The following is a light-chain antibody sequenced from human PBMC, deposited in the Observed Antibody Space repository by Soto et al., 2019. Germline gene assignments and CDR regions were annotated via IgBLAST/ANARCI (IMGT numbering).Light chain of an antibody. Sequence: EIVLTQSPGTLSLSGGERATLSCRASQSVSSSYLASYQQKPGQAPRLLIYGASSRATGIPDRFSGSGSGTDFTLTISRLEPEDSAVYYCQQRHMWPITFGQGTRLEIK. CDR2: GAS. V-gene: IGKV3D-20*02. CDR3: QQRHMWPIT. CDR1: QSVSSSY. J-gene: IGKJ5*01.